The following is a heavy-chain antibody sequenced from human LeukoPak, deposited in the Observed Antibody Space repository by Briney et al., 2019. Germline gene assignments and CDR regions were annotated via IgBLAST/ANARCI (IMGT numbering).Heavy chain of an antibody. Sequence: PEGSLRLSCAASGFTVSSNYMSWVRQTPGKGLVWVSVIYSGGSTYYADSVKGRFTISRHNSKNTLYLQMNSLRAEDTAVYYCARSGGSSLGAFDIWGQGTMVTVSS. CDR1: GFTVSSNY. J-gene: IGHJ3*02. V-gene: IGHV3-53*04. CDR3: ARSGGSSLGAFDI. CDR2: IYSGGST. D-gene: IGHD2-15*01.